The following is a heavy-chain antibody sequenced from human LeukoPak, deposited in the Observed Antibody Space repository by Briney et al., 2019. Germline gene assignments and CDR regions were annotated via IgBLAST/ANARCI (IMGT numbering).Heavy chain of an antibody. CDR2: IIPIFGSS. V-gene: IGHV1-69*01. Sequence: SVKVSCKASGGTFNNYAINWVRQAPGQGLEWMGGIIPIFGSSNYAQKFQGRVTITADESTTTAYMELSSLRSEDTAVYYCARVTHTELSTWFDPWGQGTLVTVSS. J-gene: IGHJ5*02. CDR3: ARVTHTELSTWFDP. D-gene: IGHD5-18*01. CDR1: GGTFNNYA.